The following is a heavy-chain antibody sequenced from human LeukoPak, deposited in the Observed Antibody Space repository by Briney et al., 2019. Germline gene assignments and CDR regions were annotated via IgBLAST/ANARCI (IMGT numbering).Heavy chain of an antibody. CDR3: AKDLPAAYFDY. D-gene: IGHD2-2*01. J-gene: IGHJ4*02. Sequence: GGSLRLSCAASAFSLSAYNMNWVRQAPGKGLEWVAFIRSDGGIKYYADSVKGRFTISRDNSKNTLYLQMNSLRAEDTAVHYCAKDLPAAYFDYWGQGTLVTVSS. CDR2: IRSDGGIK. V-gene: IGHV3-30*02. CDR1: AFSLSAYN.